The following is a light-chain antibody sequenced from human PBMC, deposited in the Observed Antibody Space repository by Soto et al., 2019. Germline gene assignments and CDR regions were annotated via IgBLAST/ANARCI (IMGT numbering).Light chain of an antibody. V-gene: IGLV2-8*01. Sequence: QSALTQPPSASGSPGQSLTISCTGTSTDVGNYNYVSWYQQHPGKAPKLMISDVNRRPSGVPDRFSGSKSGNTASLTVSELQAEDEADYYCSSYAGSNNWVFGGGTQGTVL. CDR3: SSYAGSNNWV. J-gene: IGLJ2*01. CDR2: DVN. CDR1: STDVGNYNY.